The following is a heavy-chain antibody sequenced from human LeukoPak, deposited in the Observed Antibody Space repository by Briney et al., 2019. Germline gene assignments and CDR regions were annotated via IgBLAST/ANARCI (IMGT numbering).Heavy chain of an antibody. D-gene: IGHD3-10*01. CDR3: ATDGGPFDN. CDR1: GLTFSSYA. J-gene: IGHJ4*02. CDR2: IKQDASEK. Sequence: SGGSLRLSCAASGLTFSSYAMSWVRQAPGKGLEWVANIKQDASEKYYVGSVQGRFTISRDNAKNSVFLQMNSLRAEDTAVYYCATDGGPFDNWGQGILVTVSS. V-gene: IGHV3-7*01.